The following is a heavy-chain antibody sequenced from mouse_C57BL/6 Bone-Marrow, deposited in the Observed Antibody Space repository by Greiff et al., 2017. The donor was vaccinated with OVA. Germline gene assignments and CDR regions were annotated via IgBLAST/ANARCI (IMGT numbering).Heavy chain of an antibody. Sequence: VQLKESGPELVKPGASVKISCKASGYSFTDYNMNWVKQSNGKSLEWIGVINPNYGTTSYNQKFKGKATLTVDQSSSTAYMQLNSLTSEDSAVYYCARSYYYGSSYCFDYWDQGTTLTVSS. V-gene: IGHV1-39*01. CDR3: ARSYYYGSSYCFDY. J-gene: IGHJ2*01. CDR1: GYSFTDYN. CDR2: INPNYGTT. D-gene: IGHD1-1*01.